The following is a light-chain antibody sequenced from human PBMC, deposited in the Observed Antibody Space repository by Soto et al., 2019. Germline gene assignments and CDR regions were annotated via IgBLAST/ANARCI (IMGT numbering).Light chain of an antibody. J-gene: IGLJ3*02. V-gene: IGLV4-69*01. CDR3: QTWGTARV. CDR1: SGHSSYA. Sequence: QLVLTQSPSASASLGASVKLTCTLSSGHSSYAIAWHQQQPEKGPRYLMKLNSDGSHNKGDGIPDRFSGSSSGAERYLTISRLQSEDEADYYCQTWGTARVFGGGTKVTVL. CDR2: LNSDGSH.